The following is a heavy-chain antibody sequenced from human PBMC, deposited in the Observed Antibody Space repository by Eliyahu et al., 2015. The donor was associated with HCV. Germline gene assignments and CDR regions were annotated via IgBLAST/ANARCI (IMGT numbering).Heavy chain of an antibody. J-gene: IGHJ3*02. V-gene: IGHV3-15*01. CDR3: TTDLFTVTTFSRAFDI. Sequence: EVQLVESGGGLVKPGGSLRLSCAASGFXFSNAWRSWVRQAPGKGLEWVGRIKSKTDGGTTDYAAPVKGRFTISRDDSKNTLYLQMNSLKTEDTAVYYCTTDLFTVTTFSRAFDIWGQGTMVTVSS. CDR1: GFXFSNAW. D-gene: IGHD4-17*01. CDR2: IKSKTDGGTT.